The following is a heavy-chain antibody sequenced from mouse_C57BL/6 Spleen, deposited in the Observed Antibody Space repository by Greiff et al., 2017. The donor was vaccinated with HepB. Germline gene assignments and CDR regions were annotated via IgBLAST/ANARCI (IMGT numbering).Heavy chain of an antibody. CDR2: ISSGSSTI. CDR1: GFTFSDYG. D-gene: IGHD1-1*01. V-gene: IGHV5-17*01. CDR3: ARSTVVATGYFDY. Sequence: EVKVVESGGGLVKPGGSLKLSCAASGFTFSDYGMHWVRQAPEKGLEWVAYISSGSSTIYYADTVKGRFTISRDNAKNTLFLQMTSLRSEDTAMYYCARSTVVATGYFDYWGQGTTRTVSS. J-gene: IGHJ2*01.